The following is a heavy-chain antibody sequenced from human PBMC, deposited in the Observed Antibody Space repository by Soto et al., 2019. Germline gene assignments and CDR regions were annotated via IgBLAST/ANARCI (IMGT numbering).Heavy chain of an antibody. CDR3: ARATAMEPFYYSGMDV. CDR1: GFTVSSNY. J-gene: IGHJ6*02. V-gene: IGHV3-53*01. D-gene: IGHD5-18*01. CDR2: IYSGGST. Sequence: GGSLRLSCAASGFTVSSNYMSWVRQAPGKGLEWVSVIYSGGSTYYADSVKGRFTISRDNSKNTLYLQMNSLRAEDMAVYYCARATAMEPFYYSGMDVWGQGTTVTVSS.